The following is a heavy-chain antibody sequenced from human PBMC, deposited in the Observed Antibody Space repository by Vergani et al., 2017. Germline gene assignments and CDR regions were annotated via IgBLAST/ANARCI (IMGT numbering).Heavy chain of an antibody. V-gene: IGHV4-59*13. Sequence: QVQLQESGPGLVKASQTLSLTCSVSGGSFNTYYWSWIRQSPGKGLEWIGYIYSTGSTNYNPSLNSRVTMSVDTSKNQFSLKLRSVTAADTAVYFCARVMYRDEASTGYRLEGMDIWGQGTTVTISS. CDR3: ARVMYRDEASTGYRLEGMDI. CDR1: GGSFNTYY. CDR2: IYSTGST. J-gene: IGHJ6*02. D-gene: IGHD3-9*01.